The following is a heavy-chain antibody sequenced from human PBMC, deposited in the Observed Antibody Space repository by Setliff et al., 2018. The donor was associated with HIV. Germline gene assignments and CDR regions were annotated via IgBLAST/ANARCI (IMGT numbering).Heavy chain of an antibody. V-gene: IGHV3-30*04. CDR3: ARHYYDPLTDYYALSH. Sequence: GGSLRLSCAASGFTFSRYGMHWVRQAPGKGLEWVAFISYDGSKKYDADFVKGRFTISRDNSKNTLYLQMNSLRTDDTAVYFCARHYYDPLTDYYALSHWGQGTLVTVSS. J-gene: IGHJ4*02. CDR2: ISYDGSKK. CDR1: GFTFSRYG. D-gene: IGHD3-9*01.